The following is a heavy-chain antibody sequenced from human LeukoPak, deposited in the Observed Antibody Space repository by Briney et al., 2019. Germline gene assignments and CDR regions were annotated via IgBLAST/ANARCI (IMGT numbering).Heavy chain of an antibody. D-gene: IGHD3-22*01. J-gene: IGHJ4*02. CDR2: IRYDGSNK. CDR1: RFTFSSYG. Sequence: PGGSLRLSCAASRFTFSSYGMHWVRQAPGKGLEWVAFIRYDGSNKYYADSVKGRFTISRDNSKNTLYLQMVSLRGEDTAVYYCTRDYYSDATGYYYHDDWGQGTLVTVST. V-gene: IGHV3-30*02. CDR3: TRDYYSDATGYYYHDD.